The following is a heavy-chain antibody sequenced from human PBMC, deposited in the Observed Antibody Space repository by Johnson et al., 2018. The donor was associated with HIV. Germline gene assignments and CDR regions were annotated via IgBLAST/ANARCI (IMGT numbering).Heavy chain of an antibody. V-gene: IGHV3-66*01. J-gene: IGHJ3*02. CDR3: AKDTGAYYDTFLAFDI. Sequence: VQLVESGGGVARPGGSLRLSCAASGFTVSSNYMSWVRQAPGKGLEWVSVIYSGRSSYYADSVKGRFTISRDNSKNTLYLEMNSLRAEDMAVYYCAKDTGAYYDTFLAFDIWGQGTMVTVSS. CDR1: GFTVSSNY. D-gene: IGHD3-22*01. CDR2: IYSGRSS.